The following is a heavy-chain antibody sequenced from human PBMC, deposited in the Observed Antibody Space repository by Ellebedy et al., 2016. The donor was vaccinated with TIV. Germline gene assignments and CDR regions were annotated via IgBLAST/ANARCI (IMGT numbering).Heavy chain of an antibody. V-gene: IGHV3-23*01. J-gene: IGHJ4*01. CDR2: VSERDGRT. Sequence: GESLKISCAASGFTFSDYVMAWVRQVPGKGLEWVSAVSERDGRTFYADSVKGRFSISRDNFKNTLFLQMHSLADGDTAVYYCTKRADNWGFFDYWGHGTLVTVSS. CDR3: TKRADNWGFFDY. D-gene: IGHD1-1*01. CDR1: GFTFSDYV.